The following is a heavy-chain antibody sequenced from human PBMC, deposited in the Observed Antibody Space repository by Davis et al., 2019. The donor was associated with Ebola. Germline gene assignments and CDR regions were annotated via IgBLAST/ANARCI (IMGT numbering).Heavy chain of an antibody. CDR1: GYTFTSYG. CDR3: GRGVEQP. Sequence: ASVKVSXXASGYTFTSYGISWVRQAPGQLLAWMGWINPNSGGTNYAQKFQGWVTMTRDTSISTAYMELSSLRSEETAVYYCGRGVEQPWGQGTLVTVSS. D-gene: IGHD6-13*01. J-gene: IGHJ5*02. CDR2: INPNSGGT. V-gene: IGHV1-2*04.